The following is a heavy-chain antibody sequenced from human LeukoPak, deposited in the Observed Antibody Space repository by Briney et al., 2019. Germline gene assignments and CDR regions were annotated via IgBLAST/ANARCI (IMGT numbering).Heavy chain of an antibody. J-gene: IGHJ4*02. CDR2: IYHSGST. V-gene: IGHV4-4*02. CDR1: GGSISSSSW. D-gene: IGHD4-23*01. CDR3: ARNGGNSDFGY. Sequence: NASGTLSLTCAVSGGSISSSSWWSWVRQPPGKGLEWIGEIYHSGSTNYNPSLKSRVTISVDKSKNQFSLKLNSMTAADTAVYYCARNGGNSDFGYWGQGTLVTVSS.